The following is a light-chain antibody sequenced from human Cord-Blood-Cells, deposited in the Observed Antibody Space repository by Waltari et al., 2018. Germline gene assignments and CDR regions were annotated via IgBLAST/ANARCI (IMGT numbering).Light chain of an antibody. CDR1: QSISSY. V-gene: IGKV1-39*01. J-gene: IGKJ1*01. Sequence: DIQMTQSPSSLSASVGDRVTITCLASQSISSYLNWYQQKPGKAPKLLIYAASSLQSGVPSRFSGSGSGTDFTLTISRLQPEDFATYYCQQSYSTPPTFGQGTKVEIK. CDR3: QQSYSTPPT. CDR2: AAS.